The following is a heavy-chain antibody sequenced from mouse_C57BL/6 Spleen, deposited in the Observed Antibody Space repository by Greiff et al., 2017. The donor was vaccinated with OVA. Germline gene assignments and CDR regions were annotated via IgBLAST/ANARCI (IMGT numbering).Heavy chain of an antibody. D-gene: IGHD2-4*01. CDR2: ISDGGSYT. Sequence: EVQRVESGGGLVKPGGSLKLSCAASGFTFSSYAMSWVRQTPEKRLEWVATISDGGSYTYYPDNVKGRFTISRDNAKNNLYLQMSHLKSEDTAMYYCAREIYYDYLDYWGQGTTLTVSS. CDR1: GFTFSSYA. J-gene: IGHJ2*01. CDR3: AREIYYDYLDY. V-gene: IGHV5-4*01.